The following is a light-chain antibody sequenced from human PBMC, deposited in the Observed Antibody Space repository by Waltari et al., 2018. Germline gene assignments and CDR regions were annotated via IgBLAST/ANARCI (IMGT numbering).Light chain of an antibody. CDR2: EVN. J-gene: IGLJ2*01. CDR1: GSDVGSYNL. CDR3: CSFATNSIVI. V-gene: IGLV2-23*02. Sequence: QSALTQPASVSGSPGQSITISCSGTGSDVGSYNLVSWYQQHHGKAPKLIIYEVNMRHSGVSDRFSGSKSGVTASLTISGLQAEDEAVYFCCSFATNSIVIFGGGTKLTVL.